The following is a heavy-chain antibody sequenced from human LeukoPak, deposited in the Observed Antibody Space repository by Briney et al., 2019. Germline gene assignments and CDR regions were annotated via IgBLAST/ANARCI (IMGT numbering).Heavy chain of an antibody. CDR1: GGSFSGYY. CDR3: ARVPNYDFWSGYRPTYYYYMDV. V-gene: IGHV4-34*01. CDR2: INHSGST. D-gene: IGHD3-3*01. J-gene: IGHJ6*03. Sequence: PSETLSLTCAVCGGSFSGYYWSWIRQPPGKGLEWIGEINHSGSTNYNPSLKSRVTISVDTSKNQFSLKLSSVTAADTAVYYCARVPNYDFWSGYRPTYYYYMDVWGKGTTVTVSS.